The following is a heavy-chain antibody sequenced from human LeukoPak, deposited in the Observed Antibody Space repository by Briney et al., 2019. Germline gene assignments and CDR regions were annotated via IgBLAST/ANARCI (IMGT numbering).Heavy chain of an antibody. CDR2: IYYSGST. CDR3: ARGNYYDSSGYRGAYYFDY. V-gene: IGHV4-59*12. CDR1: GGSISSYY. Sequence: SETLSLTCTVSGGSISSYYWSWIRQPPGKGLEWIGYIYYSGSTNYNPSLKSRVTISVDASKNQFSLKLSSVTAADTAVYYCARGNYYDSSGYRGAYYFDYWGQGTLVTVSS. J-gene: IGHJ4*02. D-gene: IGHD3-22*01.